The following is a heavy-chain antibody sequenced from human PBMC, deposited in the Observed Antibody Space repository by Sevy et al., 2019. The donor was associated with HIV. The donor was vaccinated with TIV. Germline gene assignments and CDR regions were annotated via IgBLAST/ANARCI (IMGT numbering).Heavy chain of an antibody. CDR3: ARDFEDCTGGVCYSYYYGMDV. CDR2: ISSSSSYI. D-gene: IGHD2-8*02. V-gene: IGHV3-21*01. J-gene: IGHJ6*02. CDR1: GFTFSSYS. Sequence: GGSLRLSCAASGFTFSSYSMNWVRQAPGKGLEWVSSISSSSSYIYYADSVKGRLTSSRDNAKNSLYLQMNSLRAEDTAVYYCARDFEDCTGGVCYSYYYGMDVWGQGTTVTVSS.